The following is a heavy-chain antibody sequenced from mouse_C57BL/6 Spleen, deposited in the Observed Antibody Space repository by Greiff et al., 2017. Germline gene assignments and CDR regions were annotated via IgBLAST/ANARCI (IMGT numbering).Heavy chain of an antibody. D-gene: IGHD1-1*01. CDR3: ARSPITTVPYWYFDV. CDR1: GFNIKDYY. J-gene: IGHJ1*03. Sequence: EVQRVESGAELVKPGASVKLSCTASGFNIKDYYMHWVKQRTEQGLEWIGRIDPEDGETKYAPKFQGKATITADTSSNTAYLQLSSLTSEDTAVYYCARSPITTVPYWYFDVWGTGTTVTVSS. V-gene: IGHV14-2*01. CDR2: IDPEDGET.